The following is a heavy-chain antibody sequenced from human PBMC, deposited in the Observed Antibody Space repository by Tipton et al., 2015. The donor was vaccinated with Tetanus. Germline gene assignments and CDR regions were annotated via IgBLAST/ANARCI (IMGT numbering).Heavy chain of an antibody. V-gene: IGHV4-61*08. J-gene: IGHJ4*02. CDR2: ISYSGST. CDR3: ARANYNFPKKGPFDS. Sequence: GLVKPSETLSLTCTVSGGSVRSGDYQWNWIRQPPGKGLEWLAYISYSGSTNSNYALKSRITISRDTSKNQISLKLTSVTAADTAVYYCARANYNFPKKGPFDSWGQGTLVTVSA. CDR1: GGSVRSGDYQ. D-gene: IGHD3-3*01.